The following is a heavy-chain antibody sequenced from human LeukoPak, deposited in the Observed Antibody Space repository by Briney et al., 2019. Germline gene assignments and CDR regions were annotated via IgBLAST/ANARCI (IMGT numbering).Heavy chain of an antibody. V-gene: IGHV1-46*01. Sequence: GASVKVSCKASGYIFISYYIHWVRQAPGQGLEWMGVINPSDGSTNYAQKFQGRVTMTRDTSTTTVYLELSGLRSEDTAVYYCAGDVAREFDYWGQGTLVTVSS. CDR3: AGDVAREFDY. CDR1: GYIFISYY. J-gene: IGHJ4*02. D-gene: IGHD5-24*01. CDR2: INPSDGST.